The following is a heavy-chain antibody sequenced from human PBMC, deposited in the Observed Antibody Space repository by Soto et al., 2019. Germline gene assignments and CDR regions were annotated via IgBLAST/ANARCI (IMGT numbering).Heavy chain of an antibody. Sequence: GASVKVSCKASGYTFTTYAISWVRQAPGQGLEWMGWISAFNGKTKYAQKFQGRVTMTTDTSTSTAYMELRSLTSDDTAVYYCARDRGHCNNISCCPNWFDPWGQGTLVTVSS. CDR1: GYTFTTYA. CDR2: ISAFNGKT. CDR3: ARDRGHCNNISCCPNWFDP. D-gene: IGHD2-2*01. V-gene: IGHV1-18*01. J-gene: IGHJ5*02.